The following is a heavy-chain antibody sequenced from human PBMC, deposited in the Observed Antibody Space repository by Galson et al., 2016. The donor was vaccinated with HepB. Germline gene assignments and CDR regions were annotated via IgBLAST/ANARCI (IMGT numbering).Heavy chain of an antibody. V-gene: IGHV1-69*13. J-gene: IGHJ4*02. CDR1: GDNFSSFA. CDR3: ARRASGDGSSQRFDY. D-gene: IGHD6-13*01. CDR2: IIPIFGPA. Sequence: SVKVSCKASGDNFSSFAISWVRQAPGQGLEWMGGIIPIFGPAHYAQKFQGRVTIIADESSSTAYMELSSLRSEDTAVYYCARRASGDGSSQRFDYWGQGTRVTVSS.